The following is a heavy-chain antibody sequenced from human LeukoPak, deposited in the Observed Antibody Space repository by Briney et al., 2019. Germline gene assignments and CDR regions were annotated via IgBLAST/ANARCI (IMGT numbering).Heavy chain of an antibody. CDR3: AKVRLPNRGYSGYGGGFDY. Sequence: GGSLRLSCAASGFTFSSYGMHWVRQAPGKGLEWVAVISYDGSNKYYADSVKGRFTISRDNSKNTLYLQMNSLRAEDTAVYYCAKVRLPNRGYSGYGGGFDYWGQGTLVTVSS. CDR1: GFTFSSYG. V-gene: IGHV3-30*18. D-gene: IGHD5-12*01. CDR2: ISYDGSNK. J-gene: IGHJ4*02.